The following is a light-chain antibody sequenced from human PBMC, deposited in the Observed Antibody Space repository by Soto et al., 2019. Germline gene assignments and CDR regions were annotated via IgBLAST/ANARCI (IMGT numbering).Light chain of an antibody. CDR2: DAS. CDR1: QSISSW. Sequence: DIQMTQSPSTLSASVGDRVTITCRASQSISSWLAWYQQKPGKAPKLLIYDASSLESGVPSRFSGSGSGTEFTLTISNLAPEDFGVYYCHQRQSWPRTFGQGTEVDIK. CDR3: HQRQSWPRT. J-gene: IGKJ1*01. V-gene: IGKV1-5*01.